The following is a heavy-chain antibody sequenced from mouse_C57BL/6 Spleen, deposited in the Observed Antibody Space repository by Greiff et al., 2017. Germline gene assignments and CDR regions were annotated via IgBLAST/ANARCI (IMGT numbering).Heavy chain of an antibody. V-gene: IGHV1-69*01. CDR2: IDPSDSYT. Sequence: QVHVKQPGAELVMPGASVKLSCKASGYTFTSYWMHWVKQRPGQGLEWIGEIDPSDSYTNYNQKFKGKSTLTVDKSSSTAYMQLSSLTSEDSAVYYCGRDTTVVFDYWGQGTTLTVSS. J-gene: IGHJ2*01. CDR1: GYTFTSYW. CDR3: GRDTTVVFDY. D-gene: IGHD1-1*01.